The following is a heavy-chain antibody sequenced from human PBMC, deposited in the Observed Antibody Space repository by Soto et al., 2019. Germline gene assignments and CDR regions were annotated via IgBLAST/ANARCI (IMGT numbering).Heavy chain of an antibody. Sequence: GGSLRLSCATSGFTFSSFDMDWVRQAPGKGLEWVSSIHRASTYIYYADSVRGRFTISRDNAKSSLYLQMNSLTVEDTAVYYCARRAVTTYHFFDYWGQGALVTRLL. V-gene: IGHV3-21*06. CDR2: IHRASTYI. CDR1: GFTFSSFD. CDR3: ARRAVTTYHFFDY. J-gene: IGHJ4*02. D-gene: IGHD4-17*01.